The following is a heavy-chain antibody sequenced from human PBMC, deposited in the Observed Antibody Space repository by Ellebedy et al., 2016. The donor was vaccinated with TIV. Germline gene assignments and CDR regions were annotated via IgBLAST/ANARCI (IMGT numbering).Heavy chain of an antibody. D-gene: IGHD5-18*01. CDR1: GFIFSTYA. V-gene: IGHV3-23*01. CDR2: ISGSGGST. CDR3: AKDVTNMNQWLKDRFNF. J-gene: IGHJ4*02. Sequence: PGGSLRLSCAASGFIFSTYAMSWVRQAPGKGLEWVSVISGSGGSTYYADSVKGRFTISRDNSKHTLYLQMNSLRAEDTAVYYCAKDVTNMNQWLKDRFNFWGQGTLVTVSS.